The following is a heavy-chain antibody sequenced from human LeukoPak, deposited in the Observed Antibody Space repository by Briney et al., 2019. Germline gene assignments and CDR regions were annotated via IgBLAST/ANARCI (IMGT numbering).Heavy chain of an antibody. Sequence: GGSLRLSCAASGFTFSSYAMHWVRQAPGKGLEWVAVISYDGSNKYYADSVKGRFTISRGNSKNTLYLQMNSLRAEDTAVYYCAREAAAGQGYFDYWGQGTLVTVSS. J-gene: IGHJ4*02. CDR2: ISYDGSNK. D-gene: IGHD6-13*01. V-gene: IGHV3-30-3*01. CDR1: GFTFSSYA. CDR3: AREAAAGQGYFDY.